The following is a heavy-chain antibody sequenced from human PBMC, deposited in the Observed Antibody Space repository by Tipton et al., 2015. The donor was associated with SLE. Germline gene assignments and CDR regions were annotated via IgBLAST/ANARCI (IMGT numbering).Heavy chain of an antibody. Sequence: TLSLTCTVSGGSISSSGYYWGWIRQPPGKGLEWIGGIYFSGSTYYNPSLKSRVSMSMDTSNNQFSLRLGSMTAADTAVYYCAREGGTSGYYYALWPDLWGQGTRVTVSS. CDR3: AREGGTSGYYYALWPDL. J-gene: IGHJ5*02. V-gene: IGHV4-39*07. D-gene: IGHD3-22*01. CDR1: GGSISSSGYY. CDR2: IYFSGST.